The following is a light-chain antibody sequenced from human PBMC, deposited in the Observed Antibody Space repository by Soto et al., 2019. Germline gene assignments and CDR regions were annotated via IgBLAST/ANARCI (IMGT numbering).Light chain of an antibody. Sequence: DFQMTQSPPSLSASVGDRVTITCRTSRNIGMYVNWYQQKPGKAPKLLIHAASNLQSGVSSRFSGSGSGTDFSLTITRLQPEDFATYYCQESYRLVGTVGQGTKVEIK. J-gene: IGKJ1*01. CDR1: RNIGMY. V-gene: IGKV1-39*01. CDR3: QESYRLVGT. CDR2: AAS.